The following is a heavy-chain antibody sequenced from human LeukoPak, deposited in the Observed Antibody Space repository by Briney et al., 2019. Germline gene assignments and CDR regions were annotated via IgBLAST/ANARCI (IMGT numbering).Heavy chain of an antibody. J-gene: IGHJ6*02. CDR1: GGSFSGYY. CDR3: AREALDDTSIGMDV. D-gene: IGHD3-9*01. CDR2: INHSGST. Sequence: PSETLSLTCAVYGGSFSGYYWSWICQPPGKGLEWIGEINHSGSTNYNPSLKSRVTISVDTSKNQFSLKLSSVTAADTAVYYCAREALDDTSIGMDVWGQGTTVTVSS. V-gene: IGHV4-34*01.